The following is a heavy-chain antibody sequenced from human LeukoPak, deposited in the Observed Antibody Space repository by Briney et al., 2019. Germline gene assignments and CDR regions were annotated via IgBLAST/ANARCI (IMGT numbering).Heavy chain of an antibody. CDR1: GYTFSDFY. V-gene: IGHV1-2*02. CDR2: ITPKSGDT. CDR3: ARVRLADERAWAY. J-gene: IGHJ4*02. Sequence: ASVKVSCKASGYTFSDFYIHWVRQAPGQGLEYVGWITPKSGDTYSPQRFQGRVTMTRDASISTAYMELGSLRSDGTAVYFCARVRLADERAWAYWGQGTLVTVSS. D-gene: IGHD3-3*02.